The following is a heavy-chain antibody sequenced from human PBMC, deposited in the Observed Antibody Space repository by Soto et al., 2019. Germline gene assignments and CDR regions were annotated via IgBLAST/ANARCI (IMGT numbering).Heavy chain of an antibody. Sequence: PGGSLRLSCAASGFTISSYAMSWVRQAPEKCLEWVSAISVSGGSTYYADSVKGRFTISRDNSKNTLYLQMNSLRAEDTAVYYCAKDRCGGDCYSAEYFQHWGQGTLVTVSS. D-gene: IGHD2-21*01. J-gene: IGHJ1*01. CDR2: ISVSGGST. V-gene: IGHV3-23*01. CDR3: AKDRCGGDCYSAEYFQH. CDR1: GFTISSYA.